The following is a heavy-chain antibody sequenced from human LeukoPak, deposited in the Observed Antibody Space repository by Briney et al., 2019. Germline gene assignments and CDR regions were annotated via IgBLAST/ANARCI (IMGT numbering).Heavy chain of an antibody. Sequence: GRSLRLSCAASGLTFSSYGIHWVRQAPGKGLEWVAVIWYDGTNKYYADSVKGRFTISRDNPKNTLYLQMNSLRAEDTAVYYCAKDRGSSWYPDFDYWGQGTLVTVSS. V-gene: IGHV3-33*06. CDR2: IWYDGTNK. CDR3: AKDRGSSWYPDFDY. CDR1: GLTFSSYG. J-gene: IGHJ4*02. D-gene: IGHD6-13*01.